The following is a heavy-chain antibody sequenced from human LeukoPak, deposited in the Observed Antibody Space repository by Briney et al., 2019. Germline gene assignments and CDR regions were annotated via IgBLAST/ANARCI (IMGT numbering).Heavy chain of an antibody. CDR2: INHSGST. CDR1: GGSFSGYY. Sequence: PSETLSLTCAVYGGSFSGYYWSWIRQPPGKGLEWIGEINHSGSTNYNPSLKSRVTISVDTSKNQFSLKLSSVTAADTAVYYCRRCQTWYYDYVWGSYRPPYYFDYGGQGTLVCLSS. J-gene: IGHJ4*02. CDR3: RRCQTWYYDYVWGSYRPPYYFDY. D-gene: IGHD3-16*02. V-gene: IGHV4-34*01.